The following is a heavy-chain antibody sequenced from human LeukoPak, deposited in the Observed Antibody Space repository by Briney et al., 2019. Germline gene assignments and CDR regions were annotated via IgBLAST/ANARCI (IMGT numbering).Heavy chain of an antibody. J-gene: IGHJ3*02. CDR1: GFTFSSYG. D-gene: IGHD3-16*01. Sequence: AGGSLRLSCAASGFTFSSYGMHWVRQAPGKGLEWVAVILNDGSQEKYADSVKGRFTISRDNSKNTLFLQMNSLRAEDTAVYYCARDDALGDNALDIWGQGTMATVSS. V-gene: IGHV3-33*01. CDR3: ARDDALGDNALDI. CDR2: ILNDGSQE.